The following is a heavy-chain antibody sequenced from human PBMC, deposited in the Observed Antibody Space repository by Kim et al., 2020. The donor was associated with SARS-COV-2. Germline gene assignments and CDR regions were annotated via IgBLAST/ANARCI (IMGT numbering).Heavy chain of an antibody. CDR2: IYTSGST. J-gene: IGHJ4*02. Sequence: SETLSLTCTVSGGSISSDYRSWIRQPAGKGLEWIGRIYTSGSTNYNPSLKSRVTMSVDTSKNQFSLKLSSVTAADTAVYYCASFSSGSHFDYWGQGTLVTVSS. CDR3: ASFSSGSHFDY. D-gene: IGHD3-3*01. V-gene: IGHV4-4*07. CDR1: GGSISSDY.